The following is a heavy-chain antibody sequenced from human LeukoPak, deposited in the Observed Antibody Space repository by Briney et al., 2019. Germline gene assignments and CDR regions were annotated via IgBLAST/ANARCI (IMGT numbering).Heavy chain of an antibody. Sequence: GGSLRLSCAASGFTFSSYGMRLVRQAPGKGLEWVAVIWYDGSNKYYADSVKGRFTISRDNSKNTLYLQMNSLRAEDTAVYYCARDGKTRRLQDPFDYWGQGTLVTVSS. CDR3: ARDGKTRRLQDPFDY. V-gene: IGHV3-33*01. J-gene: IGHJ4*02. CDR1: GFTFSSYG. CDR2: IWYDGSNK. D-gene: IGHD1-14*01.